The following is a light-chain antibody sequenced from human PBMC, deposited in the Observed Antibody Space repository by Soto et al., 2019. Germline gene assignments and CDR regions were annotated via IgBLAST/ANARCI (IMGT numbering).Light chain of an antibody. V-gene: IGKV1-39*01. CDR3: QQSYSTPIT. CDR1: QSISSY. Sequence: VGDRVTITCRASQSISSYLNWYQQKPGKAPKLLIYAASSLQSGVPSRFSGSGSGTDFTLTISSLQPEDFATYYCQQSYSTPITFGQGTRLEIK. J-gene: IGKJ5*01. CDR2: AAS.